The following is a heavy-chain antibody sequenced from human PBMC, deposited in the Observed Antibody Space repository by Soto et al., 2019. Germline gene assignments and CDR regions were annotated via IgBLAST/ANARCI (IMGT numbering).Heavy chain of an antibody. Sequence: QVQLVQSGAEVKKPGASVKVSCKASGYTFTGYYMHWVRQAPGQGLEWMGWINPNSGGTNYAQKFRGWVTMTRDTSISTAYMELSRLRSDDTAVYYCAREDSSSWYYFDYWGQGTLVTVSS. D-gene: IGHD6-13*01. CDR2: INPNSGGT. CDR1: GYTFTGYY. V-gene: IGHV1-2*04. CDR3: AREDSSSWYYFDY. J-gene: IGHJ4*02.